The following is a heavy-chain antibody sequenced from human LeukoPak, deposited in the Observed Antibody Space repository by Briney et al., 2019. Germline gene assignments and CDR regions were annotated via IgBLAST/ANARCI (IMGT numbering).Heavy chain of an antibody. CDR2: IRYDGSNK. J-gene: IGHJ6*03. D-gene: IGHD1-26*01. V-gene: IGHV3-30*02. CDR3: ATVGATAQYYYYYMDV. Sequence: PGGSLRLSCAASGFTFSSYGMHWVRQAPGKGLEWVAFIRYDGSNKYYADSVKGRFTISRDNSKNTLYLQMNSLRAEDTAVYYCATVGATAQYYYYYMDVWGKGTTVTVSS. CDR1: GFTFSSYG.